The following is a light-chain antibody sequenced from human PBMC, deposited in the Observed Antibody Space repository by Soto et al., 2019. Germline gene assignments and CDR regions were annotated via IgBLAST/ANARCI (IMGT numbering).Light chain of an antibody. J-gene: IGKJ1*01. V-gene: IGKV3D-7*01. Sequence: EIGLSQSPATVSLSPGERATLSCRASQSVSSYLAWYQQKPGQAPRLLIYGASTRATGIPARFSGSGSGTDFTLTISSLQPEDFAVYYCQQDSNLPWTFAQGGMEDIK. CDR3: QQDSNLPWT. CDR2: GAS. CDR1: QSVSSY.